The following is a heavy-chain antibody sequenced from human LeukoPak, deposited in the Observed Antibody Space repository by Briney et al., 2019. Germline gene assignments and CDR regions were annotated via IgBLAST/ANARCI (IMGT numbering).Heavy chain of an antibody. CDR1: GFTFSSYA. CDR2: ISYDGSNK. J-gene: IGHJ4*02. Sequence: PGGSLRLSCAASGFTFSSYAMHWVRRAPGKGLEWVAVISYDGSNKYYADSVKGRFTISRDNSKNTLYLQMNSLRAEDTAVYYCARALCADYWGQGTLVTVSS. V-gene: IGHV3-30-3*01. CDR3: ARALCADY.